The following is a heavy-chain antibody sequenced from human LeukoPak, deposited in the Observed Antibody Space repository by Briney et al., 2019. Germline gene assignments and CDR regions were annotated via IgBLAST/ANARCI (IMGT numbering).Heavy chain of an antibody. D-gene: IGHD3-22*01. CDR1: GYTFTGYY. CDR2: INPNSGGT. J-gene: IGHJ4*02. V-gene: IGHV1-2*02. Sequence: GASVKVSCKASGYTFTGYYMHWVRQAPGQGLEWMGWINPNSGGTNYAQKLQGRVTTTTDTSTSTAYMELRSLRSDDTAVYYCARHSYYDSSGYYFGFRLYYFDYWGQGTLVTVSS. CDR3: ARHSYYDSSGYYFGFRLYYFDY.